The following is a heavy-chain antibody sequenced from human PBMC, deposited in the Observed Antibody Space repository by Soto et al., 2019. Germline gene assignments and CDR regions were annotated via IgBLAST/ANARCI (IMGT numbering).Heavy chain of an antibody. CDR2: MYYSGST. CDR1: GGSISSSSYY. CDR3: ARSELVVADVMWFGTGGFDS. V-gene: IGHV4-39*01. J-gene: IGHJ4*02. D-gene: IGHD2-2*01. Sequence: QLQLQESGPGLVKPSETLPLTCTVSGGSISSSSYYWGWIRQPPGKGLEWIGSMYYSGSTYYNPSLKSRVTISVDTSKNQFSLKLTSVTAADTAVYYCARSELVVADVMWFGTGGFDSWGQGTLVTVSS.